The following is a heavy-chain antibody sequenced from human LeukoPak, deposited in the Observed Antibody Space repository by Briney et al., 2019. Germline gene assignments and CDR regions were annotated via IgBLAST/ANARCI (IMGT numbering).Heavy chain of an antibody. Sequence: PSETLSLTCTVSGGSISSSSYYWGWIRQPPGKGLEWIGSIYYSGSTYYNPSLKSRVTISVDTSKNQFSLKLSSVTAADTAVYYCERLEYSGSCIDYWGQGTLVTVSS. J-gene: IGHJ4*02. V-gene: IGHV4-39*01. CDR1: GGSISSSSYY. CDR2: IYYSGST. CDR3: ERLEYSGSCIDY. D-gene: IGHD6-13*01.